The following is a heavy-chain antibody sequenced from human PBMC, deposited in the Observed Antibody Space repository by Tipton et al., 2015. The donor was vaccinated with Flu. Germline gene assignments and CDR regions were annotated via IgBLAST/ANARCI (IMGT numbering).Heavy chain of an antibody. CDR2: MNPNSGNT. J-gene: IGHJ4*02. V-gene: IGHV1-8*01. D-gene: IGHD3-3*01. Sequence: QVQLVQSGAEVKKPGASVRVSCKPSGYTFTNYDINWVRQATGQGLEWMGWMNPNSGNTGYAQKFQGRVTMTRSTSISTAYMELSSLGSDDTAIYYCARGRKELYSDFWSAESSYYFDYWGQGTLVTVSS. CDR3: ARGRKELYSDFWSAESSYYFDY. CDR1: GYTFTNYD.